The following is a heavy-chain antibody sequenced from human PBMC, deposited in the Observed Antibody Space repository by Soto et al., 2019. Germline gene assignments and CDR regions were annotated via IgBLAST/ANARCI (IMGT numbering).Heavy chain of an antibody. Sequence: SETLSLTCSVSGGSINYNSYHWGWVRQPPGQGLEWIGSIFYTGTTFYNPSLESRVTMSVDTSKNSFSLHLTSVTAADTAVYFCARLVVVAPVANVWGQGTLVTVSS. V-gene: IGHV4-39*02. J-gene: IGHJ4*02. CDR3: ARLVVVAPVANV. CDR1: GGSINYNSYH. D-gene: IGHD2-2*01. CDR2: IFYTGTT.